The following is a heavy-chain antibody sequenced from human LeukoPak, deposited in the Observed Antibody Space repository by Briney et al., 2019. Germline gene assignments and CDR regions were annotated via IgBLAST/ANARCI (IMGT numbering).Heavy chain of an antibody. J-gene: IGHJ6*02. V-gene: IGHV3-23*01. CDR2: LHADSGMT. D-gene: IGHD4-11*01. CDR3: ARGATDYSNDYHGLDV. Sequence: PGGSLRLSCATSGFTFSSYAMSWVRQAPGKGLEWVSGLHADSGMTYYADSVKGRFTISRDNAKNSLYLQMNSLRAEDTAVYYCARGATDYSNDYHGLDVWGQGTTVTVSS. CDR1: GFTFSSYA.